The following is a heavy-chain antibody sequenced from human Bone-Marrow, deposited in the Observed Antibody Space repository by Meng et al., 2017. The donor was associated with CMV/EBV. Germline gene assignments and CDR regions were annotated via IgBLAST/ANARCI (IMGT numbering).Heavy chain of an antibody. Sequence: GSLRLSCTVSGGSISTYYWTWIRQSPGKGLEWIGYIYYTGSTTYNPSLKSRVTISVDTSKNQFSLKLSSVTAADTAVYYCATTTGEAEGPDYWGQGTLVTVSS. CDR3: ATTTGEAEGPDY. J-gene: IGHJ4*02. CDR1: GGSISTYY. D-gene: IGHD1-1*01. CDR2: IYYTGST. V-gene: IGHV4-59*01.